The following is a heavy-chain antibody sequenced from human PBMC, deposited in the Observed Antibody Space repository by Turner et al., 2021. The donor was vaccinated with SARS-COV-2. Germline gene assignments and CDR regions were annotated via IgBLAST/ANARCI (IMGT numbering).Heavy chain of an antibody. CDR2: FDPEDGET. D-gene: IGHD6-13*01. CDR3: ATAPPIAAAGRWFDP. Sequence: QVQLVQSGAEVKQPGASVTVSCKVSGYTLTELSMHWVRQAPGKGLEWMGGFDPEDGETIYAKKFQGRVTMTEDTSTDTAYMELSSLRSEDTAVYYCATAPPIAAAGRWFDPWGQGTLVTVSS. J-gene: IGHJ5*02. V-gene: IGHV1-24*01. CDR1: GYTLTELS.